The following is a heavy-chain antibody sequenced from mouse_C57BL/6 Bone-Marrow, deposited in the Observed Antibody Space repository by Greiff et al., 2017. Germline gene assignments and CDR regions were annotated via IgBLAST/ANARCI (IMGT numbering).Heavy chain of an antibody. CDR1: GFTFSDYG. D-gene: IGHD2-4*01. V-gene: IGHV5-15*01. CDR2: ISNLAYSI. CDR3: ARQGIGLRRNYAMDY. Sequence: EVQRVESGGGLVQPGWSLKLSCAASGFTFSDYGMAWVRQAPRKGPAWVAFISNLAYSIYYADTVTGRFTISRDNAKNTRYLEMSSLRSEDPAMYYCARQGIGLRRNYAMDYWGQGTSVTVSS. J-gene: IGHJ4*01.